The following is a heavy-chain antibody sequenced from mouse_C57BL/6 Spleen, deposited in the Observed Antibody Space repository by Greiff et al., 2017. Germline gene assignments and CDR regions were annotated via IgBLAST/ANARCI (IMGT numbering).Heavy chain of an antibody. CDR2: IYPSDSET. V-gene: IGHV1-61*01. CDR1: GYTFTSYW. CDR3: VLGDGGFAY. Sequence: VQLQQPGAELVRPGSSVKLSCKASGYTFTSYWMDWVKQRPGQGLEWIGNIYPSDSETHYNQKFKDKATLTVDKSSSTAYMQLSSLTSEDSAVXYCVLGDGGFAYWGQGTLVTVSA. J-gene: IGHJ3*01.